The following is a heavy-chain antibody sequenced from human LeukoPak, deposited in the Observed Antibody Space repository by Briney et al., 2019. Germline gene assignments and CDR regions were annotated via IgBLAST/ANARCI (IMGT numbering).Heavy chain of an antibody. CDR3: ARGSLSMPAGLSPYYYYYGMDV. CDR1: GGSFSGYY. CDR2: INHSGST. J-gene: IGHJ6*02. V-gene: IGHV4-34*01. D-gene: IGHD6-13*01. Sequence: SETLSLTCAVYGGSFSGYYWSWIRQPPGKGLEWIGEINHSGSTNYNPSLKSRVTISVDTSKNQFSLKLSSVTAADTAVYYCARGSLSMPAGLSPYYYYYGMDVWGQGTTVTVSS.